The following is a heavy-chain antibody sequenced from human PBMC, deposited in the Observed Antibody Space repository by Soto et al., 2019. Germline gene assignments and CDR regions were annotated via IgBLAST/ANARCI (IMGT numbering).Heavy chain of an antibody. CDR1: GFTFSSYA. CDR3: VNIGEQLWLTYGMDV. V-gene: IGHV3-23*01. CDR2: ISGSGGST. J-gene: IGHJ6*02. D-gene: IGHD5-18*01. Sequence: PGGSLRLSCAASGFTFSSYAMSWVRQAPGKGLEWVSAISGSGGSTYYADSVKGRFTISRDNSKNTLYLQMSSLRAEDTAVYYCVNIGEQLWLTYGMDVWGQGTTVTVSS.